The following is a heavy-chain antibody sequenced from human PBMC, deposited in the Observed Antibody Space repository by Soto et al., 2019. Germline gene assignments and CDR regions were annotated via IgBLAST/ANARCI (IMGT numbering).Heavy chain of an antibody. D-gene: IGHD3-3*01. V-gene: IGHV4-59*01. CDR2: IYKGGSP. Sequence: QVQLQESGPGLVKPSQTLSLTCSVSGASISADYWSWIRQPPGKRLEYIGFIYKGGSPNYNPSLESRVTISPDTFKNQVSLKLTSVTAADTAVYYCARGEWFLRGYGMDVWGQGTTVTVS. CDR3: ARGEWFLRGYGMDV. CDR1: GASISADY. J-gene: IGHJ6*02.